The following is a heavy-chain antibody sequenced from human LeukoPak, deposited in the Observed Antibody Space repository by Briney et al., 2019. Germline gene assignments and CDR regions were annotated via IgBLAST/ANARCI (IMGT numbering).Heavy chain of an antibody. CDR1: GFTFSSYW. J-gene: IGHJ6*03. D-gene: IGHD4-23*01. CDR2: INSDGSST. CDR3: ARGTRDYGGNPYYYYYMDV. V-gene: IGHV3-74*01. Sequence: GGSLRLPCAASGFTFSSYWMHWVRQAPGKGLVWVSRINSDGSSTSYADSVKGRFTISRDNAKNTLYLQMNSLRAEDTAVYYCARGTRDYGGNPYYYYYMDVWGKGTTVTVSS.